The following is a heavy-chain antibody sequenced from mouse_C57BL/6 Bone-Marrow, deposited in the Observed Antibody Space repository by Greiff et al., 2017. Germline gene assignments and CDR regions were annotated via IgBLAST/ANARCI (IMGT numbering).Heavy chain of an antibody. CDR1: GYTFTSYW. D-gene: IGHD1-1*01. CDR3: AREEITTVVATNYFDY. CDR2: INPSNGGT. Sequence: QVQLQQPGTELVKPGASVKLSCKASGYTFTSYWMHWVKQRPGQGLEWIGNINPSNGGTNYNEKFKSKATLTVDKSSSTAYMQLSSLTSDDSAVYYCAREEITTVVATNYFDYWGQGTTLTVSA. V-gene: IGHV1-53*01. J-gene: IGHJ2*01.